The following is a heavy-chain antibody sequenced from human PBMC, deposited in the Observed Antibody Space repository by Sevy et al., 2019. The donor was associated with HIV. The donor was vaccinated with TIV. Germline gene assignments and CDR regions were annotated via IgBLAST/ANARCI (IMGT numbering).Heavy chain of an antibody. J-gene: IGHJ6*02. CDR2: IYSDGRT. Sequence: GGSLRLSCAASGLSVSDNYMNWVRQAPGKGLELVSVIYSDGRTYYADSVKGRFTSRDNSKNTLYLHMNNLRPEDTAVYYCARDRYYDASGYYYYYYGMDVWGQGTTVTVSS. CDR1: GLSVSDNY. CDR3: ARDRYYDASGYYYYYYGMDV. D-gene: IGHD3-22*01. V-gene: IGHV3-66*01.